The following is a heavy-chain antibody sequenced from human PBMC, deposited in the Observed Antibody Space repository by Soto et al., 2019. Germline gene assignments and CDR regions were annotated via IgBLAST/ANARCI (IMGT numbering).Heavy chain of an antibody. Sequence: ASVKVSCKASGDTFTTNYLHWVRQAPGQGLEWMGRINPNNGATLYAQEFQGRLILTIDTSTSTVYMDLNSVKSEDSAVYYCASRVLCDMDVWGQGTTVTVSS. D-gene: IGHD2-21*01. CDR3: ASRVLCDMDV. CDR1: GDTFTTNY. J-gene: IGHJ6*02. V-gene: IGHV1-46*01. CDR2: INPNNGAT.